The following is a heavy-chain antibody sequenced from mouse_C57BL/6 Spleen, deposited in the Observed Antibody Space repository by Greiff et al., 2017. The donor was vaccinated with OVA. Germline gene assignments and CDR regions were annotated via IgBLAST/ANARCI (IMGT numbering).Heavy chain of an antibody. CDR3: AREGIYYDYDWFAY. CDR1: GYAFSSSW. J-gene: IGHJ3*01. Sequence: QVQLQQSEPELVKPGASVKISCKASGYAFSSSWMNWVKQRPGKGLEWIGRIYPGDGDTNYNGKFKGKATLTADKSSSTAYMQLSSLTSEDSAVYFCAREGIYYDYDWFAYWGQGTLVTVSA. CDR2: IYPGDGDT. D-gene: IGHD2-4*01. V-gene: IGHV1-82*01.